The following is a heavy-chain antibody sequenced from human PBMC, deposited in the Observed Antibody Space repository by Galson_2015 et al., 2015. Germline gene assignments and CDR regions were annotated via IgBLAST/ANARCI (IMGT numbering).Heavy chain of an antibody. J-gene: IGHJ6*03. CDR2: IYPGDSDT. Sequence: QSGAEVKKSGESLKISCKGSGYRFNSYWIGWVRQMPGKGPEWMGIIYPGDSDTRYSPSFEGQVTISADKSISTAYLQWSSLKASDTAIYYCARHQDSGAAAGVYYMDVWGRGTTVTVSS. CDR1: GYRFNSYW. V-gene: IGHV5-51*01. D-gene: IGHD6-13*01. CDR3: ARHQDSGAAAGVYYMDV.